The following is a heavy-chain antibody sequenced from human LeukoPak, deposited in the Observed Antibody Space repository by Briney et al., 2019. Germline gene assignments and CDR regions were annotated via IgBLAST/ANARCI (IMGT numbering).Heavy chain of an antibody. Sequence: PSQTLSLTCTVSGGSISSGSYYWSWIRQPAGKGLEWIGRIYTSGSTYYNPSLKSRITISVDTSKNQFSLKLSSVTAADTAVYYCAAGWLQLPHYFDYWGQGSLVTVSS. CDR3: AAGWLQLPHYFDY. CDR2: IYTSGST. V-gene: IGHV4-61*02. J-gene: IGHJ4*02. CDR1: GGSISSGSYY. D-gene: IGHD5-24*01.